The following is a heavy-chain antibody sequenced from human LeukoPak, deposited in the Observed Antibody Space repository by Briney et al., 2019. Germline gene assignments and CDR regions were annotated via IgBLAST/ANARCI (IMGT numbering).Heavy chain of an antibody. J-gene: IGHJ3*02. CDR3: ARPIGRDGYNYDAFDI. CDR1: DGSISRYY. V-gene: IGHV4-59*01. Sequence: SETLSLTCTVPDGSISRYYWSWIRQPPGKGLEWIGYSHYTGSTNYNPSLKSRVTISVDTSMNQFSLKPSSVTTADTAMYYCARPIGRDGYNYDAFDIWGQGTTVTVSS. CDR2: SHYTGST. D-gene: IGHD5-24*01.